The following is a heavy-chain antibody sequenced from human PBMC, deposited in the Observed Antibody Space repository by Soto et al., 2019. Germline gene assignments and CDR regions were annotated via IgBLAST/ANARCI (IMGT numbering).Heavy chain of an antibody. J-gene: IGHJ6*02. Sequence: SETLSLTCTVSGGSISSSSYYWGWIRQPPGKGLEWIGSIYYSGSTYYNPSLKSRVTISVDTSKNQFSLKLSSVTAADTAVYYCARDKIDEIGVGMDVWGQGTTVTVSS. CDR2: IYYSGST. CDR3: ARDKIDEIGVGMDV. V-gene: IGHV4-39*07. CDR1: GGSISSSSYY.